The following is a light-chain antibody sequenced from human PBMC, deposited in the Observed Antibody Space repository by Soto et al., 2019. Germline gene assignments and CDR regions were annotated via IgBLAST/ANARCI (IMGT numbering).Light chain of an antibody. J-gene: IGKJ4*01. V-gene: IGKV3-15*01. CDR1: QSISSN. CDR2: GAS. Sequence: EIVMTQSPATLSLSPGERATLSCRASQSISSNLAWYQQKPGQAPRLLIIGASTRSTAIPARFSGSGSGTEFTLTISSRQSEDSAVYYCQQYQDWPPLTFGGGTKVEIK. CDR3: QQYQDWPPLT.